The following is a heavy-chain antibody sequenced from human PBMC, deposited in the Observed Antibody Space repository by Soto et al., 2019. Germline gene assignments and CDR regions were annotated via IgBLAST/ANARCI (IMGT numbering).Heavy chain of an antibody. J-gene: IGHJ4*02. CDR1: GFTFSTYA. V-gene: IGHV3-23*01. D-gene: IGHD3-3*01. Sequence: EVQLLESGGGLVQPGGSLRLSCAASGFTFSTYAMTWVRQAPGKGLEWVSALSGNSGTTYSADSVKGRFTISRDNSRNTLYLQMSSLRAEDTALYFCAKDSKFTIFSPNDYWGQGTLVTVSS. CDR2: LSGNSGTT. CDR3: AKDSKFTIFSPNDY.